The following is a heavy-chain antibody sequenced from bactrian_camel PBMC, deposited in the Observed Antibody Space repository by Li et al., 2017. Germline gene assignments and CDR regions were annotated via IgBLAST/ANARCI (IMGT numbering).Heavy chain of an antibody. V-gene: IGHV3S40*01. J-gene: IGHJ6*01. CDR3: AATPVFGSSSCHWALTDFRY. Sequence: DVQLVESGGGSVQAGGSLTLSCVASGVSDSNNCMAWFRQDPGKEREGLAVIYSGGGSAYYADSVKGRFTISEDDGRNTVYLQMGSLKPNDTAMYYCAATPVFGSSSCHWALTDFRYWGQGTQVTVS. CDR1: GVSDSNNC. CDR2: IYSGGGSA. D-gene: IGHD6*01.